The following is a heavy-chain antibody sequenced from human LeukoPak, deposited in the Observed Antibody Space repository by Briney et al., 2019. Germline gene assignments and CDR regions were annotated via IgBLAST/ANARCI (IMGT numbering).Heavy chain of an antibody. Sequence: GGSLRLSCAASGFTVSSNYMSWVRQAPGKGLEWVSVIYSGGSTYYADSVKGRFTISRDNSKNTLYLQMNSLRAEDTAVYYCARDPTDSITMMAPGAFDIWGQGTMVTVSS. V-gene: IGHV3-66*01. CDR3: ARDPTDSITMMAPGAFDI. CDR2: IYSGGST. CDR1: GFTVSSNY. D-gene: IGHD3-22*01. J-gene: IGHJ3*02.